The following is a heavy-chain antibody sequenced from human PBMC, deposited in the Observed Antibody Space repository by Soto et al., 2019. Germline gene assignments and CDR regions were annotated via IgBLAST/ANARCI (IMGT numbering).Heavy chain of an antibody. V-gene: IGHV4-61*08. D-gene: IGHD4-4*01. J-gene: IGHJ5*02. Sequence: PSETLSLTCTVSAGSIDSGDYYWSWNRQPPGKGLEWIGYFYYSGTTNSNPFLKSRVTLSLDKSKNQFSLKMNSVTAADPAVYYCARDVSAPPNYFDPWGPGTLVTVSS. CDR3: ARDVSAPPNYFDP. CDR2: FYYSGTT. CDR1: AGSIDSGDYY.